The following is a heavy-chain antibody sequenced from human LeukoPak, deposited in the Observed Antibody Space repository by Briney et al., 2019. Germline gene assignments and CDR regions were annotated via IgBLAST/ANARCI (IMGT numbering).Heavy chain of an antibody. J-gene: IGHJ4*02. V-gene: IGHV3-21*01. CDR2: ISSRSNFI. Sequence: GGSLRLSCAASGFTFSSFAMSWVRQAPGQGLEWVSAISSRSNFIYYADSLKGRFTISRDNSKNNVYLQMYSLRVEDTSIYYCVRDYNWGFDYWGQGTVVTVSS. CDR3: VRDYNWGFDY. D-gene: IGHD1-1*01. CDR1: GFTFSSFA.